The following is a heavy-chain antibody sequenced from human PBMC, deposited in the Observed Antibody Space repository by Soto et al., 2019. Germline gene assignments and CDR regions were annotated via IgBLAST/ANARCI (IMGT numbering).Heavy chain of an antibody. CDR3: ALEYYDFWSGPTQGFAP. D-gene: IGHD3-3*01. J-gene: IGHJ5*02. CDR1: GYTFTSYG. CDR2: ISAYNGNT. V-gene: IGHV1-18*01. Sequence: GASVKVSCKASGYTFTSYGISWVRQAPGQGLEWMGWISAYNGNTNYAQKLQGRVTMTTDTSTSTAYMELRSLRSDDTAVYYCALEYYDFWSGPTQGFAPWGQGTLVTVSS.